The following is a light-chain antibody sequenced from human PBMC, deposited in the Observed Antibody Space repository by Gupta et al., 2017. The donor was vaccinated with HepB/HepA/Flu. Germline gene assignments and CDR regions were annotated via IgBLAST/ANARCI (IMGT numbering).Light chain of an antibody. J-gene: IGLJ3*02. V-gene: IGLV2-8*01. CDR2: EVS. CDR3: SSYAGNHNWV. Sequence: QSALTQPPSASGSPVQSVAISCTATSSDVGGYNYVSWYQQHPGKAPKLMIYEVSKRPSGVPDRFSGSKSGNTASLTVSGLQAEDEADYYCSSYAGNHNWVFGGGTKLTVL. CDR1: SSDVGGYNY.